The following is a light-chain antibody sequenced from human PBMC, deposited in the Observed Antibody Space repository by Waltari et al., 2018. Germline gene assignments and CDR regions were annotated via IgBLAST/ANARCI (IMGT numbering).Light chain of an antibody. V-gene: IGKV3D-15*03. CDR3: YQDNVWPRT. J-gene: IGKJ1*01. CDR1: QSAGGN. Sequence: EIVLTQSPGTLSVSPGESATLSCRASQSAGGNVAWYQQRLGQPPRLLIYGASMRTGGIPDRFSGSWSGTEFTLTISILQSADFAVYYCYQDNVWPRTFGQGTKVEVK. CDR2: GAS.